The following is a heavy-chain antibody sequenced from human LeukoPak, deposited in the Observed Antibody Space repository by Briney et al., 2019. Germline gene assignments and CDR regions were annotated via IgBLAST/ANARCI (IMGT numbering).Heavy chain of an antibody. V-gene: IGHV3-21*01. D-gene: IGHD3-10*01. CDR1: EFTFSSYS. Sequence: GGSLRLSCAASEFTFSSYSMNWVRQAPGKGLEWVSSISSSSSYIYYADSVKGRFTISRDNAKNSLYLQMNSLRAEDTAVYYCARSRFGELNYWGQGTLVTVSS. J-gene: IGHJ4*02. CDR2: ISSSSSYI. CDR3: ARSRFGELNY.